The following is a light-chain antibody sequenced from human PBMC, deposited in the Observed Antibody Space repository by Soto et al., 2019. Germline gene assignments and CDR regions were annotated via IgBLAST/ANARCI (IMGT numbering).Light chain of an antibody. CDR1: QDVSSN. J-gene: IGKJ3*01. Sequence: EIVMTQAPATLSVSPGERATLSCRASQDVSSNLAWYQQKPGQTPRLLIYGASTRATGVPARFSGSGSGTEFTLTISSLQSEDFAVYHCQQYNKWPLTFGPGTKVGIK. CDR3: QQYNKWPLT. V-gene: IGKV3-15*01. CDR2: GAS.